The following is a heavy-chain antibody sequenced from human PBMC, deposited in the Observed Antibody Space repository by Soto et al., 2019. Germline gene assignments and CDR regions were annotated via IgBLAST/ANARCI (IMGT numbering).Heavy chain of an antibody. Sequence: EVQLLESGGGLVQPGRSLRLSCAASGFTFSSNAMSWVRQAPGKGLEWVSVISGSGDSTYYADSVRGRFTISRDNSKNTLYLQMNSLRAEDTAVYYCAKDRDGAAAGPTKFYGMDVWGQGTTVTVSS. D-gene: IGHD6-13*01. CDR3: AKDRDGAAAGPTKFYGMDV. CDR1: GFTFSSNA. J-gene: IGHJ6*02. V-gene: IGHV3-23*01. CDR2: ISGSGDST.